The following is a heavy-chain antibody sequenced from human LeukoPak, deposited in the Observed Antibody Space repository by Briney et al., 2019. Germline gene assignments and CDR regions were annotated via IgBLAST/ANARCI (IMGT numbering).Heavy chain of an antibody. CDR2: LYSGGTT. J-gene: IGHJ3*02. CDR3: AKDPPSVVANAFHI. V-gene: IGHV3-53*01. D-gene: IGHD5-12*01. Sequence: HPGGSLRLSCAASGFTVSSHYMSWVRQAPGKGLEWVPVLYSGGTTYYADSVKGRFTISRDNSKNTLYLEMDSLRADDTAVYSCAKDPPSVVANAFHIWGQGTMVTVSS. CDR1: GFTVSSHY.